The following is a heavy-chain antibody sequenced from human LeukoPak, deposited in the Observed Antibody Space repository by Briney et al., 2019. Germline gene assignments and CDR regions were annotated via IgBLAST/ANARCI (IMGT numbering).Heavy chain of an antibody. D-gene: IGHD3-16*01. CDR3: TKDLADGGGNNYHGKDV. V-gene: IGHV3-9*01. Sequence: GGSLRLSCAASGFTFIDYAMHWVRQVPGKGLEWVSSISWNGGRKEYADAIKGRFTISRDNAKNSLYLQMSSLRPEDTALYYCTKDLADGGGNNYHGKDVWGQGTTVTVSS. CDR1: GFTFIDYA. CDR2: ISWNGGRK. J-gene: IGHJ6*02.